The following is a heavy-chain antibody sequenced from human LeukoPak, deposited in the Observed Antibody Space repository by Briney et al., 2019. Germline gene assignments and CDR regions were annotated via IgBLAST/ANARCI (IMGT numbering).Heavy chain of an antibody. CDR1: GFTFSNYF. V-gene: IGHV3-74*03. CDR3: ARRVDATRWFDP. J-gene: IGHJ5*02. D-gene: IGHD2-15*01. CDR2: INSDGTTT. Sequence: PGGSLRLSCAASGFTFSNYFMHWVRQAPGKGLVWVSRINSDGTTTMYADSVKGRFTISRDNAKNTLYLQMNSLRDDDTAVYYCARRVDATRWFDPWGQGTLVTVSS.